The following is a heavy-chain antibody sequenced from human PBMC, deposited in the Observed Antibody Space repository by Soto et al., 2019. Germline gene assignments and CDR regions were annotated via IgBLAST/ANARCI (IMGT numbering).Heavy chain of an antibody. CDR2: ISSSGSTI. Sequence: PGGSLRLSCAASGFTFSDYYMSWIRHPPGKGLEWVSYISSSGSTIYYADSVKGRFTISRDNAKNSPYLQMNSLRAEDTAVYYCARTPDYYYYMDVWGKGTTVTVSS. V-gene: IGHV3-11*01. CDR3: ARTPDYYYYMDV. J-gene: IGHJ6*03. CDR1: GFTFSDYY.